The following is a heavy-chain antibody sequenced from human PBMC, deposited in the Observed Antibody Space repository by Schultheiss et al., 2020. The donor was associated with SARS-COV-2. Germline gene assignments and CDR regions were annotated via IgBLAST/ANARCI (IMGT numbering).Heavy chain of an antibody. CDR1: GFTFSGSA. CDR3: ARIRD. CDR2: IRSKANSYAT. V-gene: IGHV3-73*01. J-gene: IGHJ4*02. Sequence: GESLKISCAASGFTFSGSAMHWVRQASGKGLEWVGRIRSKANSYATAYAASVKGRFTISRDDSKNTAYLQMNSLKTEDTAVYYCARIRDWGQGTLVTVSS.